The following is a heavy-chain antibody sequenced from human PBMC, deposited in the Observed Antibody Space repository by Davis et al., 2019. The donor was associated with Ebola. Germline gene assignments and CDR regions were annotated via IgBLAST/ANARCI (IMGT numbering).Heavy chain of an antibody. CDR3: ATSGSYYNPSDS. Sequence: PGGSLRLSCSASGFTFSSFGMHWVRQAPGKGLEWVAVISYDGSNKYYADSVRGRFYISRDSATKTLSLQMNILRAEDTAVYYCATSGSYYNPSDSWGQGTLVTVSS. CDR1: GFTFSSFG. CDR2: ISYDGSNK. D-gene: IGHD1-26*01. V-gene: IGHV3-30*03. J-gene: IGHJ4*02.